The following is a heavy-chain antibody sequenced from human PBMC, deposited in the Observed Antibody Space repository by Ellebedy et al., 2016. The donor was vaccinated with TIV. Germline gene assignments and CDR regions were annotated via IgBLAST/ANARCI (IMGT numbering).Heavy chain of an antibody. V-gene: IGHV1-18*04. Sequence: ASVKVSXXASGYTFTSYGISWVRQAPGQGLEWMGWISAYNGNTNYAQKLQGRVTMTTDTSTSTAYMELRSLRSDDTAVYYCARVKWAGWGITGWVEYYYYGMEVWGQGKKVTVSS. CDR1: GYTFTSYG. CDR2: ISAYNGNT. CDR3: ARVKWAGWGITGWVEYYYYGMEV. J-gene: IGHJ6*02. D-gene: IGHD3-16*01.